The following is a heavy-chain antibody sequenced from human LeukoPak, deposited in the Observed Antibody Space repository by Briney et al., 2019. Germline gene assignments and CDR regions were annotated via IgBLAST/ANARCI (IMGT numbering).Heavy chain of an antibody. CDR1: GGSISSSSYY. V-gene: IGHV4-61*01. D-gene: IGHD5-12*01. J-gene: IGHJ4*02. CDR3: ARDGGQRGYDCEFDY. Sequence: SETLSLTCTVSGGSISSSSYYWGWIRQPPGKGLEWIGYVSYSGSTNYNPSLKSRVTISVDTAKNQFSLKLSSVTAADTAVYYCARDGGQRGYDCEFDYWGQGTLVTVSS. CDR2: VSYSGST.